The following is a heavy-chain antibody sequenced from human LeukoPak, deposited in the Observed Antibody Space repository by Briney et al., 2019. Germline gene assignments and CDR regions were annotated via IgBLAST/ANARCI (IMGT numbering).Heavy chain of an antibody. D-gene: IGHD1-1*01. CDR3: ARGFLREYNWNDGSWFDP. J-gene: IGHJ5*02. Sequence: ASVKVSCKASGYTFTGYYMHWVRQAPGRGLEWMGWINPNSGGTNYAQKFQGWVTMTRDTSISTAYMELSRLRSDDTAVYYCARGFLREYNWNDGSWFDPWGQGTLVTVSS. V-gene: IGHV1-2*04. CDR2: INPNSGGT. CDR1: GYTFTGYY.